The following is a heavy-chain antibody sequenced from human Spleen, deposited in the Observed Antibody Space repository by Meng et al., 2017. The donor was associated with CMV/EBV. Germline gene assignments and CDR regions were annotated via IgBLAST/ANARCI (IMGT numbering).Heavy chain of an antibody. D-gene: IGHD1-26*01. CDR2: IIPIFDST. Sequence: SVKVSCKASGGTFSNYAFSWVRQAPGQGLEWMGGIIPIFDSTNYAQKFQGRVTITADESTSTAYMELDSLKSEDTAVYYCARDRHTKSWGFQWVYWGQGTLVTVSS. V-gene: IGHV1-69*13. CDR1: GGTFSNYA. CDR3: ARDRHTKSWGFQWVY. J-gene: IGHJ4*02.